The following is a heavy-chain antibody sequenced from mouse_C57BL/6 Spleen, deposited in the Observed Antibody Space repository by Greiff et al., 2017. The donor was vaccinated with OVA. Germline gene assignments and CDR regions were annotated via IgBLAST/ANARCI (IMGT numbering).Heavy chain of an antibody. CDR2: IDPSDSET. D-gene: IGHD2-4*01. CDR1: GYTFTSYW. V-gene: IGHV1-52*01. Sequence: VQLQQPGAELVRPGSSVKLSCKASGYTFTSYWMHWVKQRPIQGLEWIGNIDPSDSETHYNQKFKDKATLTVDKSSSTAYMQLSSLTSEDSAVYYCASRGYYDPLFDYWGQGTTLTVSS. J-gene: IGHJ2*01. CDR3: ASRGYYDPLFDY.